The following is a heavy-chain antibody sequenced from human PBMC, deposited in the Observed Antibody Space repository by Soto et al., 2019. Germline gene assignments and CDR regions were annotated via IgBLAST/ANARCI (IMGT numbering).Heavy chain of an antibody. D-gene: IGHD4-17*01. Sequence: EVHLLESGGGLVQPGGSLRLSCAASGFTFSNYAMSWVRQAPGKGLEWVSGIGSGGGTTHLADSVKGRFTISRDNSKNTLYLQRNSLRAEDTAVYYCGKDPNGDYIGAFDIWGQGTMVTVSS. CDR2: IGSGGGTT. CDR3: GKDPNGDYIGAFDI. J-gene: IGHJ3*02. CDR1: GFTFSNYA. V-gene: IGHV3-23*01.